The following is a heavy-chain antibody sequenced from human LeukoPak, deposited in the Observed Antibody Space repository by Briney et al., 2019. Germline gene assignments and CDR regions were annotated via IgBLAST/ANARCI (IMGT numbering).Heavy chain of an antibody. CDR3: AGGITIPSYYYYGMDV. D-gene: IGHD3-3*01. V-gene: IGHV3-23*01. Sequence: GGSLRLSCAASGFTFSSYAMSWVRQAPGTGLEWVSAISGSGGSTYYADSVKGRFTISRDNSKNTLYLQMNSLRAEDTAVYYCAGGITIPSYYYYGMDVWGQGTTVTVSS. CDR2: ISGSGGST. J-gene: IGHJ6*02. CDR1: GFTFSSYA.